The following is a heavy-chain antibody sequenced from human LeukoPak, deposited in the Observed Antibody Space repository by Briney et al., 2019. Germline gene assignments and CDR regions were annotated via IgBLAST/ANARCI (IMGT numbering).Heavy chain of an antibody. D-gene: IGHD2-2*01. CDR2: IIPILGIA. V-gene: IGHV1-69*04. CDR1: GGTFSSYA. J-gene: IGHJ4*02. CDR3: ATSTSCSFSCPYDY. Sequence: SVNVSCKASGGTFSSYAISWVRQAPGQGLEWMGRIIPILGIANYAQKFQGRVTITADKYTSTAYMELSSLRSEDTAVYYCATSTSCSFSCPYDYWGQGTLVTVSS.